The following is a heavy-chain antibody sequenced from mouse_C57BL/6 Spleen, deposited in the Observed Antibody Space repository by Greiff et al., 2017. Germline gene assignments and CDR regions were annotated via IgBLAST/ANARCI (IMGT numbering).Heavy chain of an antibody. J-gene: IGHJ3*01. V-gene: IGHV1-19*01. CDR3: ASHYDYDWFAY. Sequence: VQLQQSGPVLVKPGASVKMSCKASGYTFTDSYMNWVKQSHGKSLEWIGVINPYNGGTSSNQKFKGKATLTVDKSSSTAYMELNSLTSEDSAVYYCASHYDYDWFAYWGQGTLVTVSA. D-gene: IGHD2-4*01. CDR2: INPYNGGT. CDR1: GYTFTDSY.